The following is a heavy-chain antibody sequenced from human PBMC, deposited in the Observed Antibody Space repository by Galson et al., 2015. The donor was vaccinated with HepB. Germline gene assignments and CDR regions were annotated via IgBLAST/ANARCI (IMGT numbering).Heavy chain of an antibody. CDR1: GDSISRDNW. J-gene: IGHJ4*02. Sequence: SETLSLTCAVSGDSISRDNWWSWVRQPPGMGLEWIGEIYYTGDTNYNPSLKSRVTMSIDRSKNQFSLKLTSVTAADTAVYYCARDHGRQLPAYWGQGTLVTVSS. D-gene: IGHD1-7*01. CDR2: IYYTGDT. CDR3: ARDHGRQLPAY. V-gene: IGHV4-4*02.